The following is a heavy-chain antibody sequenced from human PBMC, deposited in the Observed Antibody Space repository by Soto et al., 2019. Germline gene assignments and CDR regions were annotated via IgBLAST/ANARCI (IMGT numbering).Heavy chain of an antibody. CDR2: INAGNGNT. CDR3: ARGPRSGSYRPFDY. Sequence: ASVKVSCKASGYTFTSYAMHWLRQAPGQRLEWMGWINAGNGNTKYSQKFQGRVTITRDTSASTAYMELSSLRSEDTAVYYCARGPRSGSYRPFDYWGQGTLVTVSS. V-gene: IGHV1-3*01. D-gene: IGHD1-26*01. CDR1: GYTFTSYA. J-gene: IGHJ4*02.